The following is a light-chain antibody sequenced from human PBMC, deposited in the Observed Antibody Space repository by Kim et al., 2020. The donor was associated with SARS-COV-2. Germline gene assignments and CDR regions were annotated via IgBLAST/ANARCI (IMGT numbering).Light chain of an antibody. J-gene: IGLJ2*01. CDR3: AAWDDSLNGSVV. CDR2: STN. V-gene: IGLV1-44*01. CDR1: TSNIGSNT. Sequence: QSVLTQPPSASGTPGQRVTISCSGGTSNIGSNTVNWFQHLPGTAPKLLIFSTNQRPSGVPDRFSGSKSGTSASLAINGLQSEDEADYYCAAWDDSLNGSVVFGGGTKVTVL.